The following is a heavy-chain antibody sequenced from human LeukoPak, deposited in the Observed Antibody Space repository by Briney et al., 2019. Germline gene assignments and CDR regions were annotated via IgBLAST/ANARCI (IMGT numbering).Heavy chain of an antibody. CDR2: ISSSSSYI. D-gene: IGHD1-14*01. V-gene: IGHV3-21*04. J-gene: IGHJ6*02. CDR1: GFTFNNYS. CDR3: AKVGEPNMGTYYYYYGMDV. Sequence: PGGSLRLSCAASGFTFNNYSMNWVRQAPGKGLEWVSSISSSSSYIYYADSVKGRFTISRDNSKNTLYLQMNSLRAEDTAVYYCAKVGEPNMGTYYYYYGMDVWGQGTTVTVSS.